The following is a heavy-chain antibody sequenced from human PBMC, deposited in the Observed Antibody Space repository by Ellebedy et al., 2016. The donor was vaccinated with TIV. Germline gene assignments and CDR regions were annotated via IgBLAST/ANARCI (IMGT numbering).Heavy chain of an antibody. V-gene: IGHV3-7*01. Sequence: GGSLRLXCAASGFTFSSYWMSWVRQAPGKGLEWVANIKQDGSEKYYVDSVKGRFTISRDNAKNSLYLQMNSLRAEDTAVYYCARMRWGPVGLLGYYGMDVWGQGTTVTVSS. CDR2: IKQDGSEK. CDR3: ARMRWGPVGLLGYYGMDV. D-gene: IGHD2-15*01. J-gene: IGHJ6*02. CDR1: GFTFSSYW.